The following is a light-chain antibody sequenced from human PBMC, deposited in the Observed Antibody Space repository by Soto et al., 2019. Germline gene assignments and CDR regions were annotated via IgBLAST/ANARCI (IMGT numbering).Light chain of an antibody. CDR3: CSYAGSSTLVV. Sequence: QSVLTQPASVSGSPGQSITISCTGTSSDVGSYNLVSWYQQHPGKAPKLMIYEGSKRPSGVSNRCSGSKSGNPASLTISGLQAEDEADYYGCSYAGSSTLVVFGGGTQLPVL. V-gene: IGLV2-23*01. CDR2: EGS. J-gene: IGLJ2*01. CDR1: SSDVGSYNL.